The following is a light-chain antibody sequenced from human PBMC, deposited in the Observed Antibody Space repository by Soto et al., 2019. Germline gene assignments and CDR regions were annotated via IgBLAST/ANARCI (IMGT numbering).Light chain of an antibody. CDR1: QTISSW. CDR2: DAS. J-gene: IGKJ1*01. Sequence: DIQMTQSPSTLSASVGYRVTITCRASQTISSWLAWYQQKPGKAPKVLIYDASNLESGVPSRFSGSGSGTEFTLTISSMQPDDFATFYCQQYNGYSRTFGQGTKVDIK. CDR3: QQYNGYSRT. V-gene: IGKV1-5*01.